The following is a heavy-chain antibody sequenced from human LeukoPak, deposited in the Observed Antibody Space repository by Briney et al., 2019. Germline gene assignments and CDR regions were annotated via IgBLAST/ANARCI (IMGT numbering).Heavy chain of an antibody. J-gene: IGHJ4*02. CDR3: ARGADSSGYYSIFYFDY. CDR1: GDSICSYY. V-gene: IGHV4-59*01. D-gene: IGHD3-22*01. Sequence: PSETLSLTCTLSGDSICSYYWSWIRQPPGKGLEWIGYIYYSGSTNYNPSLKSRVTISVDTSKNQFSLKLSSVTAADTAVYYCARGADSSGYYSIFYFDYWGQGTLVTVSS. CDR2: IYYSGST.